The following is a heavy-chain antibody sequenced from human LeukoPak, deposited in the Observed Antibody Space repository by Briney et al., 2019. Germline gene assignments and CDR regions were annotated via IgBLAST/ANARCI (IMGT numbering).Heavy chain of an antibody. V-gene: IGHV4-34*01. Sequence: SETLSLTCAVYGGSFSGYYWSWIRQPPGKGLEWIGEINHSGSTNYNPSLKSRVTISVDTSKNQFSLKLSSVTAADTAVYYCARGPNWGRPFDYWGQGTLVTVSS. D-gene: IGHD7-27*01. CDR2: INHSGST. CDR3: ARGPNWGRPFDY. CDR1: GGSFSGYY. J-gene: IGHJ4*02.